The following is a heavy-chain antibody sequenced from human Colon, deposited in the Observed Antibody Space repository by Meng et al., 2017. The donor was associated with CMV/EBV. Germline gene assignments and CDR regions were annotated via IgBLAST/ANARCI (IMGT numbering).Heavy chain of an antibody. Sequence: QGQLQEGGAGLLKPSEPLSLTFAVYGGSFSGYYWSWIRQPPGKGLEWIGEINHSGSTNYNPSLKSRVTISVDTSKNQFSLKLSSVTAADTAVYYCASILFAAAAGGWGGYWGQGTLVTVSS. J-gene: IGHJ4*02. D-gene: IGHD6-13*01. CDR3: ASILFAAAAGGWGGY. CDR2: INHSGST. V-gene: IGHV4-34*01. CDR1: GGSFSGYY.